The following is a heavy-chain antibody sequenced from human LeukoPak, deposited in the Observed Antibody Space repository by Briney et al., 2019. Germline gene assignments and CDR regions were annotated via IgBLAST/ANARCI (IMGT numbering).Heavy chain of an antibody. J-gene: IGHJ4*02. CDR3: ARLRWLQLIDY. D-gene: IGHD5-24*01. CDR1: GGSISSYY. CDR2: TYYSGST. Sequence: SETLSLTCTVSGGSISSYYWSWIRQPPGKGLEWIGYTYYSGSTNYNPSLKSRVTISVDTSKNQFSLKLSSVTAADTAVYYCARLRWLQLIDYWGQGTLVTVSS. V-gene: IGHV4-59*01.